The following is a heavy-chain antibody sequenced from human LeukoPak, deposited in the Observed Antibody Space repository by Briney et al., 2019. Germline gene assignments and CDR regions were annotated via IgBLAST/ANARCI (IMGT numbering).Heavy chain of an antibody. CDR3: ARAGDTLGVDY. Sequence: PGGSLRLSCAASGFTVSTNYMSWVRQAPGKGLEWVSVIYSGGSTYYADSAKGRFTISRDNSKNTLNLQMNSLRAEDTAVYYCARAGDTLGVDYWGQGTLVTVSS. CDR1: GFTVSTNY. CDR2: IYSGGST. J-gene: IGHJ4*02. D-gene: IGHD5-18*01. V-gene: IGHV3-53*01.